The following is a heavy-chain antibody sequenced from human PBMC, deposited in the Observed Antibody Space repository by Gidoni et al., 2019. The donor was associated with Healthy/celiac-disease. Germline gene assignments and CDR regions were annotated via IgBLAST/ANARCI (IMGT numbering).Heavy chain of an antibody. Sequence: QITLTESGPTLVKPTQTLTLTCTFSGFSLTTSGVSVGWIRQPPGKALEWRALIYWQEDKRYSPSMKSRLTITTDTSKNQVVLRMTNMDPVDTATYYCAHRNADIVVVVGDPGWFDTWGQGTLVTVSS. J-gene: IGHJ5*02. D-gene: IGHD2-15*01. V-gene: IGHV2-5*01. CDR2: IYWQEDK. CDR3: AHRNADIVVVVGDPGWFDT. CDR1: GFSLTTSGVS.